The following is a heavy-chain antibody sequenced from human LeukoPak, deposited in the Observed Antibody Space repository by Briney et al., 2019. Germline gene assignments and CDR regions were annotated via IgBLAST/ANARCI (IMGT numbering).Heavy chain of an antibody. CDR3: AKDRSCWYYPFDY. D-gene: IGHD6-13*01. Sequence: GGSLRLSCAASGFTFSSYAMSWVRQAPGKGLEWVSVISGGGHNTYYADSVKGRFTISRDNSRNTLYLQMNSLRAEDTAVYYCAKDRSCWYYPFDYWGQGTLVTVSS. V-gene: IGHV3-23*01. J-gene: IGHJ4*02. CDR1: GFTFSSYA. CDR2: ISGGGHNT.